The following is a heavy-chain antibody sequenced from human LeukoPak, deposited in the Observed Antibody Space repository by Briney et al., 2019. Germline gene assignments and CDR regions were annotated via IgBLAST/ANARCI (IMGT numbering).Heavy chain of an antibody. V-gene: IGHV4-39*01. CDR3: ARVGSGSFDY. J-gene: IGHJ4*02. D-gene: IGHD6-19*01. CDR1: GGSISSSSYY. CDR2: IYYSGST. Sequence: SETLSLTCTVSGGSISSSSYYWGWIRQPPGKGLEWIGTIYYSGSTYYNPSLKSRVTISVDTSKNQFSLKLSSVTAADTAVYYCARVGSGSFDYWGQGTLVTVSS.